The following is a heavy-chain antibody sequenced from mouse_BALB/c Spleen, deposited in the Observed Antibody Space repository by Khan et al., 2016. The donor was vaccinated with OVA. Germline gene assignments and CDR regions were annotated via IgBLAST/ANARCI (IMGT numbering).Heavy chain of an antibody. J-gene: IGHJ4*01. Sequence: QVQLKQSGPGLVAPSQNLSITCTISGFSLTDYGIHWVRQPPGKGLEWLVVIWSDGTTTYNSALKSRLSISKDNSKSQVFLKMNSLQTDDTAMYYCARQPYYHYYIMDYWGQGTSVTVSS. CDR3: ARQPYYHYYIMDY. V-gene: IGHV2-6-1*01. CDR2: IWSDGTT. CDR1: GFSLTDYG. D-gene: IGHD2-10*01.